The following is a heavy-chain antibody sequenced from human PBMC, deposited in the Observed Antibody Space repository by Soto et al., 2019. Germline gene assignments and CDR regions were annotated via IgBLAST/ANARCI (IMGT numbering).Heavy chain of an antibody. CDR3: VSSSWYSLDY. J-gene: IGHJ4*02. CDR1: GGSITSDDNW. D-gene: IGHD6-13*01. V-gene: IGHV4-4*02. CDR2: IYHSGST. Sequence: QVQLQESGPGLVKPSGTLSLTCAVSGGSITSDDNWWSWVRQPPGKGLEWIGEIYHSGSTNYNPSLNSRDTISVDKSKNQFSLKLTSVTAADTAVYYCVSSSWYSLDYWGQGALVTVSS.